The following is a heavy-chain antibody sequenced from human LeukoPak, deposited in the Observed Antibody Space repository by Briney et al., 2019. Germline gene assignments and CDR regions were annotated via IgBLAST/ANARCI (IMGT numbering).Heavy chain of an antibody. V-gene: IGHV4-31*03. CDR2: IYYSGST. Sequence: SQTLSLTCTVSGSSISSGGYYWSWIRQHPGKGLEWIGYIYYSGSTYYNPSLKSRVTISVDTSKNQFSLKLSSVTAADTAVYYCARAGLYCSSTSCYTSGYYMDVWGKGTTVTVSS. CDR3: ARAGLYCSSTSCYTSGYYMDV. J-gene: IGHJ6*03. CDR1: GSSISSGGYY. D-gene: IGHD2-2*02.